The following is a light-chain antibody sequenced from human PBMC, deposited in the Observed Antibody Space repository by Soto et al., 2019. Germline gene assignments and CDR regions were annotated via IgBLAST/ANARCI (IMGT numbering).Light chain of an antibody. CDR3: QQYNNSPWT. V-gene: IGKV3-15*01. J-gene: IGKJ1*01. Sequence: EIVMTQSPSTLPVSPGGRATLSCRASQSIRETLAWYQQKPGQAPRLLIHGASTRATGFPARFSGSGSGTDFTLTISSLQSEDFEVYYCQQYNNSPWTFGQGTKVDIK. CDR2: GAS. CDR1: QSIRET.